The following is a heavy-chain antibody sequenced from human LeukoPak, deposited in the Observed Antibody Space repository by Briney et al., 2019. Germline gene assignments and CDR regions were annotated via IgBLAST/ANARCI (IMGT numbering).Heavy chain of an antibody. CDR2: ITTDETT. Sequence: GGSLRLSCAASGFPFSISWMHWFRQVPGKGLMWVSRITTDETTTYADSVKGRFTISRDNAENSLYLQMNSLRVEDTAIYYCARLRGAYSAFDVWGQGTMVTVSS. V-gene: IGHV3-74*01. D-gene: IGHD2-21*01. CDR1: GFPFSISW. J-gene: IGHJ3*01. CDR3: ARLRGAYSAFDV.